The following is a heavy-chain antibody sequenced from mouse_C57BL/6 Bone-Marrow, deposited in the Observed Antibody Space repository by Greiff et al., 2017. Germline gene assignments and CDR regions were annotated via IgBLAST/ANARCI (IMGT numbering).Heavy chain of an antibody. D-gene: IGHD2-3*01. J-gene: IGHJ2*01. Sequence: DVHLVASGAELVRPGASVKLSCTASGFNIKDDYIHWVKQRPEQGLEWIGWIDPEIGDTEYASKFQGKATITSDTSSNTAYLQLSSLTSEDTAVYYCSSFDGNYFDFWGQGTPLTVAS. CDR2: IDPEIGDT. CDR1: GFNIKDDY. V-gene: IGHV14-4*01. CDR3: SSFDGNYFDF.